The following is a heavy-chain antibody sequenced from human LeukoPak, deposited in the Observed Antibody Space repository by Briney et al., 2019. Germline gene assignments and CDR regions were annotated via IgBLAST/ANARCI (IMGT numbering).Heavy chain of an antibody. D-gene: IGHD2-15*01. V-gene: IGHV3-48*03. CDR3: ARDYCSGGSCYSHYYYYMDV. CDR2: ISSSGSTI. Sequence: GSLRLSCAASGFTFSSYEMNWVRQAPGKGLEWVSYISSSGSTIYYADSVKGRFTISRDNAKNSLYLQMNSLRAEDTAVYYCARDYCSGGSCYSHYYYYMDVWGKGTTVTVSS. J-gene: IGHJ6*03. CDR1: GFTFSSYE.